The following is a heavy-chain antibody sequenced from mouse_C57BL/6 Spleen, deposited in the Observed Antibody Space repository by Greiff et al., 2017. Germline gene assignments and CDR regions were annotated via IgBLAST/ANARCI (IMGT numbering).Heavy chain of an antibody. D-gene: IGHD4-1*01. CDR3: TSYWEGYFDY. J-gene: IGHJ2*01. V-gene: IGHV1-15*01. Sequence: QVQLKQSGAELVRPGASVTLSCKASGYTFTDYEMHWVKQTPVHGLEWIGAIDPETGGPAYNQKFKGKAILTADKSSSTAYMELRSLTSEDSAVYYCTSYWEGYFDYWGQGTTLTVSS. CDR2: IDPETGGP. CDR1: GYTFTDYE.